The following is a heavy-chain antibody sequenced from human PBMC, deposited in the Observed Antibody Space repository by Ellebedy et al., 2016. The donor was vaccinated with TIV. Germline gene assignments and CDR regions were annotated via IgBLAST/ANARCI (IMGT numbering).Heavy chain of an antibody. D-gene: IGHD3-10*01. J-gene: IGHJ4*02. Sequence: AASVKVSCKTSGFTYTNYGISWVRQAPGQGLEWMGWISAYKGSTDYSQKFQDRVTMTTDTSTNTAYMELRSLSSDDTAVYYCARDNYGSGNYYRSIDFWGQGTLVTVSS. CDR3: ARDNYGSGNYYRSIDF. CDR1: GFTYTNYG. CDR2: ISAYKGST. V-gene: IGHV1-18*01.